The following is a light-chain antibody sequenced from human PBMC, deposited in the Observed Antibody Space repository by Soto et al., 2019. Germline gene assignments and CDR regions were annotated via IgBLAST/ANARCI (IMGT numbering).Light chain of an antibody. J-gene: IGKJ2*01. CDR2: WAS. CDR3: QQYYSTPPYT. V-gene: IGKV4-1*01. Sequence: DIVMTQSPDSLAVSLGERATINCKSSQSVLYSSNSKNYLAWYQQKPGQPPKLLISWASTRESGVPDRFSGSGSVTDFTLTISSLQAEDVAVYYCQQYYSTPPYTFGQGTKLEIK. CDR1: QSVLYSSNSKNY.